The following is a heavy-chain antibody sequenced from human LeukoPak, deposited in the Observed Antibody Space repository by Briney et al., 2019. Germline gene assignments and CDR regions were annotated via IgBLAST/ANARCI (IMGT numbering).Heavy chain of an antibody. D-gene: IGHD4-17*01. CDR2: IAVGSGNT. Sequence: SVKVSCKASGFTFTSTAMQWVRQARGQRLEWIGWIAVGSGNTNHAQKFQERVTITRDMSTSTAYMELSSLRSEDTAVYYCAAEDPSGAPFYWGQGTLVTVSS. J-gene: IGHJ4*02. CDR3: AAEDPSGAPFY. CDR1: GFTFTSTA. V-gene: IGHV1-58*02.